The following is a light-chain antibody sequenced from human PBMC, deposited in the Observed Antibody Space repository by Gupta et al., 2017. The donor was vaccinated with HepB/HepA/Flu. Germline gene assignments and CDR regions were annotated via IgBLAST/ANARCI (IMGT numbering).Light chain of an antibody. CDR1: QSVRNNY. Sequence: ENVLMQAPGRVTVSLRGRVTLSCRASQSVRNNYLAWYQQNPGQTPRLLIYGASSKATGIPDRFSGSGSGTDFTLTIDRLEPEDSAVYYCQQYCFSPDSFGQGTKLEIK. V-gene: IGKV3-20*01. CDR2: GAS. CDR3: QQYCFSPDS. J-gene: IGKJ2*01.